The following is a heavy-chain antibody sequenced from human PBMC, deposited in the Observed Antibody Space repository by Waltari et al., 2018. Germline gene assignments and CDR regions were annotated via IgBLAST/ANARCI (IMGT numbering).Heavy chain of an antibody. CDR1: GYAFTAYY. CDR2: VDPHNGGI. J-gene: IGHJ4*02. Sequence: QVQLVQSGAEVKKPGASVKLSCDASGYAFTAYYFHWVRQAPGRGLEWMGYVDPHNGGISYAQRFQGRVTMTRDTSISTVYMELSGLTSDDTAVYYCAREVFRFDYWGQGALVTVSS. CDR3: AREVFRFDY. V-gene: IGHV1-2*02.